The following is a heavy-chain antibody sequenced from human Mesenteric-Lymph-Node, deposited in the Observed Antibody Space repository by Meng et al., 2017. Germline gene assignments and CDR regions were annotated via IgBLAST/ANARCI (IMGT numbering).Heavy chain of an antibody. J-gene: IGHJ4*02. CDR3: ARGAIVLAYYFDY. D-gene: IGHD2-8*01. Sequence: SVKVSCKASGGTFSSYAISWVRQAPGQGPEWMGGIIPIFGTANYAQKFQGRVTITADKSTSTAYMELSSLRSEDTAVYYCARGAIVLAYYFDYWGQGTLVTVSS. V-gene: IGHV1-69*06. CDR1: GGTFSSYA. CDR2: IIPIFGTA.